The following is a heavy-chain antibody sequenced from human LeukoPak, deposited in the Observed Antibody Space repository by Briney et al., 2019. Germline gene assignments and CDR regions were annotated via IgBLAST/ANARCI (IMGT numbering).Heavy chain of an antibody. Sequence: ASVKVSCKASGYTFTGYYMHWVRQAPGQGLEWMGWINPNSGGTNYAQKFQGWVTMTRDTSISTAYMELSRLRSDETAVYYCARDLGYCSGGSCYWGYYFDYWGQGTLVTVSS. D-gene: IGHD2-15*01. J-gene: IGHJ4*02. V-gene: IGHV1-2*04. CDR1: GYTFTGYY. CDR2: INPNSGGT. CDR3: ARDLGYCSGGSCYWGYYFDY.